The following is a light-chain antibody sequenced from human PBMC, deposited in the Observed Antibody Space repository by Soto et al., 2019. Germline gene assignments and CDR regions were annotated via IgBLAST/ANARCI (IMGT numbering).Light chain of an antibody. V-gene: IGLV2-14*01. Sequence: QSALTQPASVSGSPGQSITISCTGTTSDVGGYNSVSWYQQHPGKAPELMIYDVSNRPSGLSYRFSGSKSGNTASLTISGLQAEDEADYYCSSRTSTSTRVFGTGTKLTVL. J-gene: IGLJ1*01. CDR1: TSDVGGYNS. CDR3: SSRTSTSTRV. CDR2: DVS.